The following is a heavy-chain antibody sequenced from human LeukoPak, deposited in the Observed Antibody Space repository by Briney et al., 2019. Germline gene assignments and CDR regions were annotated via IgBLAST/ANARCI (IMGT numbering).Heavy chain of an antibody. V-gene: IGHV3-30-3*01. D-gene: IGHD2/OR15-2a*01. J-gene: IGHJ6*03. CDR2: ISYDGSKK. CDR1: GFTFSSYA. CDR3: ARSMLPTSRYMDV. Sequence: PGGSLRLSCAASGFTFSSYAMHWVRQAPGKGLDWVAVISYDGSKKYYADSVKGRFTISRDNSKNTLFLQMSSLRPEDTAIYYCARSMLPTSRYMDVWGKGTTVTVAS.